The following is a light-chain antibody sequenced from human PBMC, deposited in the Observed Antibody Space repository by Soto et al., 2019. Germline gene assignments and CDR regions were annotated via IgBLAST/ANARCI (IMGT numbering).Light chain of an antibody. J-gene: IGKJ5*01. CDR3: QQYGSSPPT. CDR2: GAS. V-gene: IGKV3-20*01. Sequence: IVLTQSPGTLSLSPGERATLSCRASQSVSRNFLAWYQQKPGQAPRLLIYGASNRATGIPDRFSGSGSGTDFTLTISRLEPEDFAVYYCQQYGSSPPTFGQGTRLEIK. CDR1: QSVSRNF.